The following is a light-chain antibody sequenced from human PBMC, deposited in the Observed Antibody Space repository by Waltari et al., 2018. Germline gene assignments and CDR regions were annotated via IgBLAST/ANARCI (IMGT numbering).Light chain of an antibody. Sequence: DFQMTQSPSSLSASVGDRVTITCQASQDVSNYLNWYQLKPGKAPKLLIYDASNLETGVPSRFSGSGSGTDFTFTISSLQPEDIATYYCQQCDNLPLTFGGGTKVDIK. V-gene: IGKV1-33*01. CDR1: QDVSNY. CDR3: QQCDNLPLT. CDR2: DAS. J-gene: IGKJ4*01.